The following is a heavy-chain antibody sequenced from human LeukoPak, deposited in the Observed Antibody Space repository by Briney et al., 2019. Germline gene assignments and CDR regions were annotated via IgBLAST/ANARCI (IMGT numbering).Heavy chain of an antibody. CDR1: GGSISSGDYY. J-gene: IGHJ3*02. Sequence: PSETLSLTCTVSGGSISSGDYYWSWIRQPPGKGLERIGYIYYSGSTYYNPSLKSRVTISVDTSKNQFSLKLSSVTAADTAVYYCARAAKVDCSSTSCSRNAFDIWGQGTMVTVSS. D-gene: IGHD2-2*01. CDR3: ARAAKVDCSSTSCSRNAFDI. V-gene: IGHV4-30-4*08. CDR2: IYYSGST.